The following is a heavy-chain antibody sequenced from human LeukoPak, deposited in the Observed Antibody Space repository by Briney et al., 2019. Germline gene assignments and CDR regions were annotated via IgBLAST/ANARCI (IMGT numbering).Heavy chain of an antibody. CDR2: IYNSGST. CDR3: ATCRDEFGDYGFTS. Sequence: PSETLSLTCTVSGDAIGSNYWGWIRHPPGKGLEWRGDIYNSGSTKYNPSLTSRVTISVDTSKNLFSLKLSSVTAADPAVYYCATCRDEFGDYGFTSWGQGTLVTVSS. V-gene: IGHV4-59*01. CDR1: GDAIGSNY. J-gene: IGHJ5*02. D-gene: IGHD4-17*01.